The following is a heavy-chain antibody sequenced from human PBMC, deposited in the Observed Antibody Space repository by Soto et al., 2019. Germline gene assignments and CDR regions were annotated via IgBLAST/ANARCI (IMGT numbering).Heavy chain of an antibody. CDR2: ISAYNGNT. Sequence: QVQLVQSGAEVKKPGASVKVSCKASGYTFTSYGISWVRQAPGQGLEWMGWISAYNGNTNYAQKLQGRVTMTTDTSKSPAYMELRSLRSDDTAVYYCAREGYSSGWYGSNWFDPWGQGTLVTVSS. J-gene: IGHJ5*02. V-gene: IGHV1-18*01. CDR3: AREGYSSGWYGSNWFDP. CDR1: GYTFTSYG. D-gene: IGHD6-19*01.